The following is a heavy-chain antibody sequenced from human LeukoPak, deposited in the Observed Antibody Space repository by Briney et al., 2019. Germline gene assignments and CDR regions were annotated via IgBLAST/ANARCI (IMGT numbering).Heavy chain of an antibody. J-gene: IGHJ4*02. Sequence: GGPLRLSCAASGFPFSRYSMHWVRQAPGKGLEWVSSISSSSSYIFYADSVKGRFTIRRDNAKNSLYLQMNSQIAEDTAVYYCARGGDSGSHYGFDYWGRGTLVTVSS. V-gene: IGHV3-21*01. CDR3: ARGGDSGSHYGFDY. CDR1: GFPFSRYS. CDR2: ISSSSSYI. D-gene: IGHD1-26*01.